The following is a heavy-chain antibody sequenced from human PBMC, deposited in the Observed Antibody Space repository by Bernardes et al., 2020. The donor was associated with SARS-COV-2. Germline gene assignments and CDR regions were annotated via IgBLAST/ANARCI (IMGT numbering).Heavy chain of an antibody. D-gene: IGHD4-17*01. CDR2: IFSNDEK. J-gene: IGHJ6*02. V-gene: IGHV2-26*01. Sequence: SGPTLLKPTETLTLTCTVSGFSLSNARMGVSWIRQPPGKALEWLAHIFSNDEKSYSTSLKSRLTISKDTSKSQVVLTMTNMDPVDTATYYCARIPGTVRYYYGMDVWGQGTTVTVSS. CDR3: ARIPGTVRYYYGMDV. CDR1: GFSLSNARMG.